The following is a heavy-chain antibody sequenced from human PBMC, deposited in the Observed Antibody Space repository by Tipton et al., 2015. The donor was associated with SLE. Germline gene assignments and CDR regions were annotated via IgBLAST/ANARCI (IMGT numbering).Heavy chain of an antibody. D-gene: IGHD2-15*01. CDR3: AKAHSGGAIAY. Sequence: TLSLTCTVSGDTINRDGFSWGWIRQPPGEGLEWITYISHTGRTAYNPSLKSRVTISVDGFENQFSLKLDSVTAADTAVYYCAKAHSGGAIAYWGQGTLVTVSS. J-gene: IGHJ4*02. CDR1: GDTINRDGFS. V-gene: IGHV4-30-2*01. CDR2: ISHTGRT.